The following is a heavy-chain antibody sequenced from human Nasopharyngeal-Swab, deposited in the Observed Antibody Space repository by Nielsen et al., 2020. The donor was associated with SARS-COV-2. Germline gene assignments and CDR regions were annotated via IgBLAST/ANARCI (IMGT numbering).Heavy chain of an antibody. CDR2: ISYDGSNK. CDR3: AKDSLMYYDILTGYYPQPDYYYYGMDV. V-gene: IGHV3-30*18. J-gene: IGHJ6*02. Sequence: VRQMPGKGLEWVAVISYDGSNKYYADSVKGRFTISRDNSKNTLYLQMNGLRAEDTAVYYCAKDSLMYYDILTGYYPQPDYYYYGMDVWGQGTTVTVSS. D-gene: IGHD3-9*01.